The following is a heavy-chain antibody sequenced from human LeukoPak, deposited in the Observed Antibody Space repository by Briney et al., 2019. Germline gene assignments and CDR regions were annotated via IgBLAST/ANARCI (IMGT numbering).Heavy chain of an antibody. CDR1: GGTFSSYA. D-gene: IGHD3-22*01. Sequence: ASVKVSCKASGGTFSSYAISWVRQAPGQGLEWMGRIIPIFGTANYAQKFQGRVTITTGESTSTAYMELSSLRSEDTAVYYCARDATAVWYYDSSGYRWFDPWGQGTLVTVSS. CDR3: ARDATAVWYYDSSGYRWFDP. CDR2: IIPIFGTA. J-gene: IGHJ5*02. V-gene: IGHV1-69*05.